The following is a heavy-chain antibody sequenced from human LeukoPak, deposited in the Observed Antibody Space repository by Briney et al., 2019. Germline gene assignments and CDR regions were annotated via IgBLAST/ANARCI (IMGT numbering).Heavy chain of an antibody. J-gene: IGHJ5*02. CDR2: ISYDGSNK. D-gene: IGHD6-13*01. V-gene: IGHV3-30*18. CDR3: AKDRYSSSWYWFDP. CDR1: GFPFSSYW. Sequence: GGSLRLSCAVSGFPFSSYWMSWVRQAPGKGLEWVAVISYDGSNKCYADSVKGRFTISRDNSKNTLYLQMNSLRAEDTAVYYCAKDRYSSSWYWFDPWGQGTLVTVSS.